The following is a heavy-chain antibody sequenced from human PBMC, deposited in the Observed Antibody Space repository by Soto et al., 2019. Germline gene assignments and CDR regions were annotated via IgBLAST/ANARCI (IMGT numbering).Heavy chain of an antibody. CDR1: GFTFSSYA. CDR2: ISGSGGST. CDR3: ANPPPDGAYAIGAAYYMDV. Sequence: GGSLRLSCAASGFTFSSYAMSWVRQAPGKGLEWVSAISGSGGSTYYADSVKGRFTISRDNSKNTLYLQMNSLRAEDTAVYYCANPPPDGAYAIGAAYYMDVWGKGTTVTVSS. D-gene: IGHD2-8*01. J-gene: IGHJ6*03. V-gene: IGHV3-23*01.